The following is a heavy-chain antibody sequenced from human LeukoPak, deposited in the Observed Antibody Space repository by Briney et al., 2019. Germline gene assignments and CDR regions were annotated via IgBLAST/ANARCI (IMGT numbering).Heavy chain of an antibody. Sequence: PSETLSLTCAVSGGSISSSNWWSWVRQPPGKGLEWIGEIYHSGSTNYNPSLKSRVTISVDKSKNQFSLKLGSVTAADTAVYYCAREGYYDSSGYYGWGQGTLVTVSS. CDR3: AREGYYDSSGYYG. J-gene: IGHJ4*02. CDR2: IYHSGST. CDR1: GGSISSSNW. D-gene: IGHD3-22*01. V-gene: IGHV4-4*02.